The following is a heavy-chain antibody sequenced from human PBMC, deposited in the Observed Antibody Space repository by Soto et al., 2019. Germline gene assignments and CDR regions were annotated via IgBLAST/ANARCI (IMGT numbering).Heavy chain of an antibody. CDR1: GFILNNYA. D-gene: IGHD7-27*01. Sequence: VQLLESGGDLVQPGGSLRLSCVASGFILNNYAMSWVRQAPGKGLEWVSTIGGTDGHSDGVPWYEDSVKGRFTISRDSSANTLFLHMDNLRAEDSALYYCVKRGRNWGAFDFWGQGTTVVVSS. J-gene: IGHJ3*01. CDR3: VKRGRNWGAFDF. V-gene: IGHV3-23*01. CDR2: IGGTDGHSDGVP.